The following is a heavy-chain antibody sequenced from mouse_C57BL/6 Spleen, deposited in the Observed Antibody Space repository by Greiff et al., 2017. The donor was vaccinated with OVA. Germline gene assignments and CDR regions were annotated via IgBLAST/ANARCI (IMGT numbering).Heavy chain of an antibody. CDR2: IDPSDSYT. Sequence: QVQLQQPGAELVMPGASVKLSCKASGYTFTSYWMHWVKQRPGQGLEWIGEIDPSDSYTNYNQKFKGKSTLTVDKSSSTAYMQLSSLTSEDSAVYYCARYMVTTGYYAMDYWGQGTSVTVSS. D-gene: IGHD2-2*01. V-gene: IGHV1-69*01. CDR3: ARYMVTTGYYAMDY. CDR1: GYTFTSYW. J-gene: IGHJ4*01.